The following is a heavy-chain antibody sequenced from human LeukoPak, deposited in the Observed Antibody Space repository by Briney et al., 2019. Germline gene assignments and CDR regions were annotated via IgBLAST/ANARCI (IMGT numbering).Heavy chain of an antibody. CDR2: LSGSGITT. J-gene: IGHJ4*02. Sequence: GGSLRLSCAASGFTFSNSAMSWVRQAPGKGLEWASTLSGSGITTYYADSVKGRFTISRDNSKNTLYLQMNSLRAEDTAVYYCAKGIYSSGWSYFDYWGQGTLVTVSS. D-gene: IGHD6-19*01. CDR1: GFTFSNSA. V-gene: IGHV3-23*01. CDR3: AKGIYSSGWSYFDY.